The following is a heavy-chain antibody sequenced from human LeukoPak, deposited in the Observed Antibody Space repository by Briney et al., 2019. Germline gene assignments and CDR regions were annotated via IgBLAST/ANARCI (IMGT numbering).Heavy chain of an antibody. Sequence: GASVKVSCKASGYTVTIYGISWGRQAPGQGLEWMGWISAYNGNTNYAQKLKGRVTMTTDTPTSTEYMELRSLRSDDTVVYYCARDLRWGFDPWGQGTLVTVSS. CDR1: GYTVTIYG. CDR2: ISAYNGNT. CDR3: ARDLRWGFDP. D-gene: IGHD5-24*01. V-gene: IGHV1-18*01. J-gene: IGHJ5*02.